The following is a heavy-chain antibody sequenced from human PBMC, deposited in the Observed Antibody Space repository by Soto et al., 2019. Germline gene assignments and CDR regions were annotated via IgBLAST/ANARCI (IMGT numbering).Heavy chain of an antibody. V-gene: IGHV3-30*18. Sequence: PGGSLRLSCAASGFTFSSYGMHWVRQAPGKGLEWVAVISYDGSNKYYAHSVKGRFAISRDNSKNTLYLQMNSLRAEDTAVYYCAKDGAPVAGTVDYWGQGTLVTVSS. D-gene: IGHD6-19*01. J-gene: IGHJ4*02. CDR1: GFTFSSYG. CDR2: ISYDGSNK. CDR3: AKDGAPVAGTVDY.